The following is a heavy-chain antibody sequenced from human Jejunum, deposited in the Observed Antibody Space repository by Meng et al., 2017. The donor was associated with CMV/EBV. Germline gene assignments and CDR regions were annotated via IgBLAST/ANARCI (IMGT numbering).Heavy chain of an antibody. V-gene: IGHV3-21*01. Sequence: SGYSMNWVRQATGKGLEWLATSSSSSNYIYYTDSVKGRFISSRDNAKNSLYLQMNSLRAEDTAVYYCARGGHCSSSSCSYNWFDPWGQGTLVTVSS. J-gene: IGHJ5*02. CDR1: SGYS. CDR3: ARGGHCSSSSCSYNWFDP. D-gene: IGHD2-15*01. CDR2: SSSSSNYI.